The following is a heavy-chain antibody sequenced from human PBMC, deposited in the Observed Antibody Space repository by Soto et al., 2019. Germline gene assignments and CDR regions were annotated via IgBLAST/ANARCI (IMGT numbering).Heavy chain of an antibody. V-gene: IGHV4-61*01. CDR1: GGSVSSGSYY. CDR3: ATGYSDAFDI. CDR2: IYYSGST. D-gene: IGHD2-15*01. J-gene: IGHJ3*02. Sequence: QVQLQESGPGLVKPSETLSLTCTVSGGSVSSGSYYWSWIRQPPGKGLEWIGYIYYSGSTNYNPSLKRRATIQVDTSKNQFPMILSSVTGADTDVYYCATGYSDAFDIWRQGTMVTVSS.